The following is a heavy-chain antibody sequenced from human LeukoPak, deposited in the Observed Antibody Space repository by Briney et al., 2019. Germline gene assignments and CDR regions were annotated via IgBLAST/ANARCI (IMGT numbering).Heavy chain of an antibody. CDR2: IDPSDSYT. D-gene: IGHD6-19*01. CDR3: ARQSLDTWIDEAGTGYFDY. Sequence: GESLKISCKGSGYSFTSYWISWVRQMPGKGLEWMGRIDPSDSYTNYSPSFQGHVTISADKSISTAYLQWSSLKASDTAMYYCARQSLDTWIDEAGTGYFDYWGQGTLVTVSS. CDR1: GYSFTSYW. J-gene: IGHJ4*02. V-gene: IGHV5-10-1*01.